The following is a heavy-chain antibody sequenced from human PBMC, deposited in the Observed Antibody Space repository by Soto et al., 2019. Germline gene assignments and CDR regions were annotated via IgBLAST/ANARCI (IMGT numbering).Heavy chain of an antibody. CDR1: GGSISSSSYY. CDR2: IYYSGST. Sequence: SETLSLTCTVSGGSISSSSYYWGWIRQPPGKGLEWIGSIYYSGSTYYNPSLKSRVTISVDTSKNQFSLKLSSVTAADTAVYYCARPGYCSGGSCYYFDYWGQGTLVTVSS. V-gene: IGHV4-39*01. D-gene: IGHD2-15*01. J-gene: IGHJ4*02. CDR3: ARPGYCSGGSCYYFDY.